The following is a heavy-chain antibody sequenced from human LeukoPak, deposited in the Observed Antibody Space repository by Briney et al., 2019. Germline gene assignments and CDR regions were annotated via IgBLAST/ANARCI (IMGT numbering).Heavy chain of an antibody. V-gene: IGHV4-4*07. D-gene: IGHD4-11*01. J-gene: IGHJ4*02. CDR2: IYTSGST. CDR3: ARHGGTRVTLVEVYYFDY. CDR1: GGSISSYY. Sequence: SETLSLTCTVSGGSISSYYWSWIRQAAGKGLEWIGRIYTSGSTNYNPSLKSRVTMSVDTSKNQFSLKLSSVTAADTAVYYCARHGGTRVTLVEVYYFDYWGQGTLVTVSS.